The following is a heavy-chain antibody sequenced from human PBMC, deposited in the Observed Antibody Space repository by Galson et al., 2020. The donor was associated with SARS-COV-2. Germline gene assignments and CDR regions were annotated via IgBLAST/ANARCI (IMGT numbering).Heavy chain of an antibody. CDR3: ARGYSSGPSQYYFDY. CDR2: IYYSGST. J-gene: IGHJ4*02. D-gene: IGHD6-19*01. CDR1: GGSISSGGYY. V-gene: IGHV4-31*03. Sequence: PSETLSLTCTVSGGSISSGGYYWSWIRQHPGKGLEWIGYIYYSGSTYYNPSLKSRVTISVDTSKNQFSLKLSSVTAADTAVYYCARGYSSGPSQYYFDYWGQGTLVTVSS.